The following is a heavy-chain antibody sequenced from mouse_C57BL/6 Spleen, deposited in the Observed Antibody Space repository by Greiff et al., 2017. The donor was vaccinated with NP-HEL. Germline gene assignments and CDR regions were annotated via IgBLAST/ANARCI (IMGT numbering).Heavy chain of an antibody. Sequence: DVQLQESGPGMVKPSQSLSLTCTVTGYSITSGYDWHWIRHFPGNKLEWMGYISYSGSTNYNPSLKSRISITHDTSKNHFFLKLNSVTTEDTATYYCAREGYEGFAYWGQGTLVTVSA. CDR1: GYSITSGYD. CDR3: AREGYEGFAY. J-gene: IGHJ3*01. V-gene: IGHV3-1*01. D-gene: IGHD2-2*01. CDR2: ISYSGST.